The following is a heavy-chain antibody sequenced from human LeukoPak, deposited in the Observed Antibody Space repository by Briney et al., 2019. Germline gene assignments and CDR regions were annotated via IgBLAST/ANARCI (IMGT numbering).Heavy chain of an antibody. J-gene: IGHJ4*02. Sequence: SETLSLTCTVSGGFISTYYWSWIRQPPGKGLEWIGYLHYSGGTNYNPSLKSRVTTSVDTSRKHFSLNLSSVTAADTAVYYCARHRIAVSGSVFDLWGQGTLVTVSS. D-gene: IGHD6-19*01. CDR3: ARHRIAVSGSVFDL. CDR2: LHYSGGT. CDR1: GGFISTYY. V-gene: IGHV4-59*08.